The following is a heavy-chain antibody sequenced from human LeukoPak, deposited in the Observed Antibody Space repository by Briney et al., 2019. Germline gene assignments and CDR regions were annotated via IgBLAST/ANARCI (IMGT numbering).Heavy chain of an antibody. V-gene: IGHV3-7*01. CDR1: GFTFSSYW. D-gene: IGHD3-22*01. CDR2: IKQDGSEK. J-gene: IGHJ6*03. CDR3: AKAAGEVVVITMYYYYYYMDV. Sequence: PGGSLRLSCAASGFTFSSYWMSWVRQAPGKGLEWVANIKQDGSEKYYVDSVKGRFTISRDNAKNSLYLQMNSLRAEDTAVYYCAKAAGEVVVITMYYYYYYMDVWGKGTTVTISS.